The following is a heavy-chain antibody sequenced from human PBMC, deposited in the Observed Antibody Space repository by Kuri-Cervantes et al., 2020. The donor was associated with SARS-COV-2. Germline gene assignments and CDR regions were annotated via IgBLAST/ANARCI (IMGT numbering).Heavy chain of an antibody. D-gene: IGHD3-10*01. J-gene: IGHJ5*02. CDR1: GFTFSSYA. CDR3: ARDSRRGGWFDP. V-gene: IGHV3-30-3*01. CDR2: ISYDGSNK. Sequence: GESLKISCAASGFTFSSYAMHWVRQAPGKGLEWVSVISYDGSNKYYADSVKGRFTISRDNSKNTLYLQMNSLRAEDTAVYYCARDSRRGGWFDPWGQGTLVTVSS.